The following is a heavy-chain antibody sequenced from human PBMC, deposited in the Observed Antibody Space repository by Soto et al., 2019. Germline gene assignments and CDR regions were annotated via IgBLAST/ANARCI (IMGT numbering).Heavy chain of an antibody. Sequence: GGSLRLSCAASGFSFSSSGMHWVRQAPGKGLEWVAVIWYDGNKKYYGDSVRGRFTISRDNSKNTLYLEMMSLTAEDTAIYYCVRGGGGGLFDPWGQGTMVTV. J-gene: IGHJ5*02. CDR1: GFSFSSSG. D-gene: IGHD2-15*01. CDR2: IWYDGNKK. CDR3: VRGGGGGLFDP. V-gene: IGHV3-33*01.